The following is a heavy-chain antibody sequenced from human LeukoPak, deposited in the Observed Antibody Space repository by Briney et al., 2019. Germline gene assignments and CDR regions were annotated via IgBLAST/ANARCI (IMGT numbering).Heavy chain of an antibody. CDR1: GDPVSNYY. D-gene: IGHD6-6*01. CDR3: ARHFAYSSSSYFDY. Sequence: SETLSLTCSVSGDPVSNYYWSWIRQPPGKGLEWIGYVYYTGSTNHNPSLKSRVTLFEDKSKNQFSLRLYSVTVADTAVYYCARHFAYSSSSYFDYWGQGSLVTVSS. V-gene: IGHV4-59*08. J-gene: IGHJ4*02. CDR2: VYYTGST.